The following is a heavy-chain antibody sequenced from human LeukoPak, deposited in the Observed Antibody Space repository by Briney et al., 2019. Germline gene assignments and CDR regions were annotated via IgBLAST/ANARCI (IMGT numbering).Heavy chain of an antibody. D-gene: IGHD7-27*01. CDR1: GGSVRSGSYY. Sequence: SETLSLTCTVSGGSVRSGSYYWSWIRQPPGKGLEWIGYIYSSGSTYYNPSLKSRVTISVDTSKNRFSLKLSTVTAADTAVYYCARRPTGDPKFDYWGQGTLVTVSS. CDR3: ARRPTGDPKFDY. CDR2: IYSSGST. V-gene: IGHV4-61*01. J-gene: IGHJ4*02.